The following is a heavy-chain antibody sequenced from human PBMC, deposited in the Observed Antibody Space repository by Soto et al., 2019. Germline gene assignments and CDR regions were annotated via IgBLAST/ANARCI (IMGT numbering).Heavy chain of an antibody. V-gene: IGHV5-51*01. CDR1: GYSFTSYW. J-gene: IGHJ6*03. D-gene: IGHD3-3*01. Sequence: PGESLKISCKGSGYSFTSYWIGWVRQMPGKGLEWMGIIYPGDSDTRYSPSFQGQVTISADKSISTAYLQWSSLKASDTAMYYCARHFPIFGVVMSDSNYMDVWGKGTTVTVSS. CDR2: IYPGDSDT. CDR3: ARHFPIFGVVMSDSNYMDV.